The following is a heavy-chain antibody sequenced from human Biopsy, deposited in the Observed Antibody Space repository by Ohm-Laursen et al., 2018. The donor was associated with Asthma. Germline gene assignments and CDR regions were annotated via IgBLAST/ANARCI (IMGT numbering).Heavy chain of an antibody. Sequence: ASVKVSCKASGYTFISYAIHWVRQAPGQRLEWMGWTNAGNGNTKYSQKFQGRVTITRDTSASTAYMELSSLRSEDTAVYYCARTYYDFLTGQVIDAFAIWGQGTMVTVSS. CDR2: TNAGNGNT. D-gene: IGHD3-9*01. CDR1: GYTFISYA. J-gene: IGHJ3*02. CDR3: ARTYYDFLTGQVIDAFAI. V-gene: IGHV1-3*01.